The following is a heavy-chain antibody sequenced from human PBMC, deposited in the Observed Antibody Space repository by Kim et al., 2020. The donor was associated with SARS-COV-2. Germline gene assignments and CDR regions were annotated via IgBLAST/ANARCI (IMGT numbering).Heavy chain of an antibody. Sequence: KLQGRVTMTTEPSKSTAYMELGSLRSEDTGVYYCARGGYKAFDYWGQGTLVTVSS. J-gene: IGHJ4*02. CDR3: ARGGYKAFDY. V-gene: IGHV1-18*01. D-gene: IGHD3-10*01.